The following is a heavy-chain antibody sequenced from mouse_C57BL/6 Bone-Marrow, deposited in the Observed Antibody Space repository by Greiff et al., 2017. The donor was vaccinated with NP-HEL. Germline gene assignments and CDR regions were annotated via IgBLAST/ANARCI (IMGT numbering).Heavy chain of an antibody. D-gene: IGHD1-1*01. J-gene: IGHJ3*01. V-gene: IGHV5-17*01. CDR3: ARNDYYGSSPFAY. CDR1: GFTFSDYG. Sequence: EVKLMESGGGLVKPGGSLKLSCAASGFTFSDYGMHWVRQAPEKGLEWVAYISSGSSTIYYADTVKGRFTIARDNAKNTPFLQMTSLRSEDTAMYYGARNDYYGSSPFAYWGQGTLVTVSA. CDR2: ISSGSSTI.